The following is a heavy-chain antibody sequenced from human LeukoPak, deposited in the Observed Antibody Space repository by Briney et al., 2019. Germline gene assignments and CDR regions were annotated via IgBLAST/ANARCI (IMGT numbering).Heavy chain of an antibody. CDR1: GDSISTYY. V-gene: IGHV4-59*08. CDR2: IRYSGSA. J-gene: IGHJ4*02. D-gene: IGHD3-22*01. CDR3: ARLVYDSRGYYFDY. Sequence: SETLSLTCTVSGDSISTYYWSWIRQPPGKGLEWIGYIRYSGSANYNPSLRSRVAISIDTSKNQFSLKLSSVTAADTAVYHCARLVYDSRGYYFDYWGQGTLVTVSS.